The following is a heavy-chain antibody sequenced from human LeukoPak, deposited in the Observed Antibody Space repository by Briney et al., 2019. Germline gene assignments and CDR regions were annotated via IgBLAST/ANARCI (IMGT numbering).Heavy chain of an antibody. J-gene: IGHJ6*03. CDR2: ISGSGGSS. CDR1: GFTFSSYA. V-gene: IGHV3-23*01. D-gene: IGHD2-2*02. Sequence: GGSLRLSCAASGFTFSSYAMSWVRQAPGKGLEWVSAISGSGGSSYYADSVKGRFTISRDNSKNTLYLQMNSLRAEDTAVYYCASAPGGYCSSTSCYTPYYYYYMDVWGKGPRSPSP. CDR3: ASAPGGYCSSTSCYTPYYYYYMDV.